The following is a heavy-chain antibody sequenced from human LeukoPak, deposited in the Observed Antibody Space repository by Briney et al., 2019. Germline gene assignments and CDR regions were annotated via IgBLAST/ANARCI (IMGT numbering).Heavy chain of an antibody. CDR2: IYHSGST. CDR3: ARVQVGATFFDY. D-gene: IGHD1-26*01. J-gene: IGHJ4*02. V-gene: IGHV4-4*02. Sequence: SETLSLTCAVSGGSISSSNWWSWVRQPPGKGLEWIGEIYHSGSTNYNPSLKSRVTISVDTSKNQFSLKLSSVTAADTAVYYCARVQVGATFFDYWGQGTLVTVSS. CDR1: GGSISSSNW.